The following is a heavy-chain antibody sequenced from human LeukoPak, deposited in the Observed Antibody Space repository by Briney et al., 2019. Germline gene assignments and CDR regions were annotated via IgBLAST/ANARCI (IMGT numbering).Heavy chain of an antibody. CDR3: AREGANAFDI. D-gene: IGHD3-16*01. CDR1: GGSISSYY. Sequence: PSETLSLTCTVSGGSISSYYWSWLWQPPGKGLEWIGCIHYSGSTNYTPSLKSRPTISVDTSMNQFSLKLSSVTAADTAVYYCAREGANAFDIWGQGTMVTVSS. V-gene: IGHV4-59*01. CDR2: IHYSGST. J-gene: IGHJ3*02.